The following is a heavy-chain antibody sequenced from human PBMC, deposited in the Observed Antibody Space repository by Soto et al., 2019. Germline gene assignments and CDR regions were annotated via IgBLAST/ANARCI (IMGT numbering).Heavy chain of an antibody. Sequence: QVQLVESGGGVVQPGRSLRLSCAASGFTFSSYAMHWVRQAPGKGLEWVAVISYDGSNKYYADSVKGRFTISRDNSKNTLYLQMNSLRAEDTAVYYCARVSNYYDSSGYYYDYWGQGTLVTVSS. CDR1: GFTFSSYA. V-gene: IGHV3-30-3*01. CDR3: ARVSNYYDSSGYYYDY. J-gene: IGHJ4*02. D-gene: IGHD3-22*01. CDR2: ISYDGSNK.